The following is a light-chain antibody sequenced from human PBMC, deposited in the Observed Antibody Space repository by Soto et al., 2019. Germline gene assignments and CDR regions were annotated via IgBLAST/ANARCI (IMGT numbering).Light chain of an antibody. V-gene: IGKV3-15*01. CDR3: QHYNNWPPWT. Sequence: EIVMTQSPATLSVSPGERATLSCRASQSVSSNLAWYQQKPGQAPRLLIYGASTRATGIPARFSGSGSGTEFTLTISSLQSEDFAVDYCQHYNNWPPWTFGQVTKVEI. CDR1: QSVSSN. J-gene: IGKJ1*01. CDR2: GAS.